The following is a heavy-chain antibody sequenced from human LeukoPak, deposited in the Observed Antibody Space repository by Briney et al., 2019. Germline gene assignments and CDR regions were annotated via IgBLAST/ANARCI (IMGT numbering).Heavy chain of an antibody. J-gene: IGHJ4*02. CDR3: ARPVGTEY. CDR1: GFTFSSYS. D-gene: IGHD7-27*01. CDR2: IDSSGSTI. V-gene: IGHV3-48*02. Sequence: GSLRLSCAASGFTFSSYSMNWVRQAPGKGLEWVSHIDSSGSTIYYADSVKGRFTISRDNVKSSLYLQMNSLRDEDTAVYYCARPVGTEYWGQGTMVTVSS.